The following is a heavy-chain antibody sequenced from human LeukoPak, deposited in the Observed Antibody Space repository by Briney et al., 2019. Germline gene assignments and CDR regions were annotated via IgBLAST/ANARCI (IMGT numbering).Heavy chain of an antibody. CDR1: GYTFTSYG. CDR2: ISAHNGNT. V-gene: IGHV1-18*01. J-gene: IGHJ4*02. D-gene: IGHD3-10*01. CDR3: ARLTMVRGAKSPRYYFDY. Sequence: ASVKVSCKASGYTFTSYGISWVRQAPGQGLEWMGWISAHNGNTNYAQKLQGRVTMTTDTSTSTAYMELRSLRSDDTAVYYCARLTMVRGAKSPRYYFDYWGQGTLVTVSS.